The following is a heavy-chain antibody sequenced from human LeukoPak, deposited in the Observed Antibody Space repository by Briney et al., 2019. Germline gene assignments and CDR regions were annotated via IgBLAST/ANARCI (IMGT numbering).Heavy chain of an antibody. D-gene: IGHD3-10*01. CDR2: IYYSGST. Sequence: SETLSLTCTVSGVSISTSNYYWVWLRQPPGKGLEWIGYIYYSGSTNYNPSLKSRVTISVDTSKNQFSLKLSSVTAADTAVYYCARVGLGDYYYYYMDVWGKGTTVTVSS. CDR1: GVSISTSNYY. J-gene: IGHJ6*03. V-gene: IGHV4-61*05. CDR3: ARVGLGDYYYYYMDV.